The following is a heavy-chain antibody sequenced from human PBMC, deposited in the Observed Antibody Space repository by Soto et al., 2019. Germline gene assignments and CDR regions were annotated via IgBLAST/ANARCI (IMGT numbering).Heavy chain of an antibody. CDR1: GFTFSTYV. D-gene: IGHD2-15*01. V-gene: IGHV3-30*18. CDR3: AKVSISKSSAVTFDS. J-gene: IGHJ4*02. CDR2: VSYDAGYK. Sequence: QVQLVESGGGMVQPGRSLRLSCTVSGFTFSTYVMHWVRQAPGKGLEWVAVVSYDAGYKNYADSVKGRFTISRDNSKNTLYLQMNGLRPEDTAVYYCAKVSISKSSAVTFDSWGQGTLVTVSS.